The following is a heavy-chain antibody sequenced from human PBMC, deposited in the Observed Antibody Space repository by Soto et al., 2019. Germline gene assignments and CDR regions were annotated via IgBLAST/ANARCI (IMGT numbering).Heavy chain of an antibody. CDR3: ARAYCGGDCYSSNPHAFDI. D-gene: IGHD2-21*01. CDR2: IRSKANNYAT. V-gene: IGHV3-73*01. CDR1: GLTFSGSA. Sequence: GGSLRLSCAASGLTFSGSAMHWVRQPSGKGLEWVGRIRSKANNYATAYAASVKGRFTISRDDSKNTAYLQMSSLKTEDTVVYYCARAYCGGDCYSSNPHAFDIWGQGTMVTVSS. J-gene: IGHJ3*02.